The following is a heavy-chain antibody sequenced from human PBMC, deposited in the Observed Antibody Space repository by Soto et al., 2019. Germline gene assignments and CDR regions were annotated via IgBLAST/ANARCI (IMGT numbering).Heavy chain of an antibody. CDR1: GFSLSTSGVG. CDR3: AHRRCSSTSCYAGGGWFDP. Sequence: QITLKESGPTLVKPTQTLTLTCTFSGFSLSTSGVGVGWIRQPPGKALEWLALIYWNDDKRYSPSLKSRLTITKDPSKNQVVLTMTNMDPVDTATYYCAHRRCSSTSCYAGGGWFDPWGQGTLVTVSS. J-gene: IGHJ5*02. CDR2: IYWNDDK. V-gene: IGHV2-5*01. D-gene: IGHD2-2*01.